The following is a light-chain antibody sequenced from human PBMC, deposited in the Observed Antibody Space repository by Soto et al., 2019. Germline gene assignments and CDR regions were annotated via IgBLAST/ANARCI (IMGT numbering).Light chain of an antibody. Sequence: QSALTQPASVSGSPGQSITISCTGTSGDVGGYNYVSWYQQHPGKAPKFIIYDVSSRPSGVSDRFSGSKSGNTASLTISGLQAEDEADYYCSSYTSSTTLGVVFGGGTQLTVL. J-gene: IGLJ2*01. CDR2: DVS. CDR1: SGDVGGYNY. CDR3: SSYTSSTTLGVV. V-gene: IGLV2-14*01.